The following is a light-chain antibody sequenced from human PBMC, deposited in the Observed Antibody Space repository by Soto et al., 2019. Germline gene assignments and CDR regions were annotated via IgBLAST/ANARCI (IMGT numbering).Light chain of an antibody. CDR2: GAS. J-gene: IGKJ2*01. V-gene: IGKV3-15*01. CDR1: HSVSSD. Sequence: ETVMTQSPGTLSVSPGERATLSCRASHSVSSDLAWYQQKPGLAPRLLIYGASTRPTGIPARFSGSGSGTEFTLTISSLQSEDFAVYYCQQSYNWPYTFGQGTKLEIK. CDR3: QQSYNWPYT.